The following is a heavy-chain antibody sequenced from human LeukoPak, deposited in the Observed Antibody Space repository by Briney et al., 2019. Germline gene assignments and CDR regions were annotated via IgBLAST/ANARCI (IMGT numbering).Heavy chain of an antibody. Sequence: SQTLSLTCTVPGGVISSSGYYWLWVRLPDGKVLVWIGRIYTSGSSNYNPSLKSRVTISVDTSKNQFSLKLSSVTAADTAVYYCARRGGAAPTTEAWGQGTLVTVSS. D-gene: IGHD1-26*01. CDR3: ARRGGAAPTTEA. J-gene: IGHJ5*02. V-gene: IGHV4-61*02. CDR1: GGVISSSGYY. CDR2: IYTSGSS.